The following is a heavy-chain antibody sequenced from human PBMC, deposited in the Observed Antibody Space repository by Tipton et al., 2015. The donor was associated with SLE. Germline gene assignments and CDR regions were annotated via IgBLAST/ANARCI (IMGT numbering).Heavy chain of an antibody. CDR1: GYSISSGYY. Sequence: TLSLTCAVSGYSISSGYYWGWIRQPPGKGLEWIGSIYHSGSTYYNPSLKSRVTISVDTSKNQFSLKLSSVTAADTAVYYCARGEGATQGYWGQGTLVTVSS. V-gene: IGHV4-38-2*01. CDR3: ARGEGATQGY. CDR2: IYHSGST. J-gene: IGHJ4*02. D-gene: IGHD1-26*01.